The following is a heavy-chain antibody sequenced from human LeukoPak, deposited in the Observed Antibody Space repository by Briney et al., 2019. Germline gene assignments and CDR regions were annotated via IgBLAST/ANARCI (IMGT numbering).Heavy chain of an antibody. CDR1: GFTFSSYA. CDR2: ISGGGEHT. Sequence: GGSLRLSCVASGFTFSSYAMSWVRQAPGKGLEWVADISGGGEHTFYADSVKGRFTISRDNSKDTLHLQMSILRPEDTALYYCASGPYSSSYFASWGQGTMVTVSS. V-gene: IGHV3-23*01. CDR3: ASGPYSSSYFAS. J-gene: IGHJ4*02. D-gene: IGHD6-13*01.